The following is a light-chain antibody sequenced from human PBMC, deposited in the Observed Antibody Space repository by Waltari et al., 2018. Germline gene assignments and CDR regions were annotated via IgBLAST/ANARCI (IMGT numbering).Light chain of an antibody. Sequence: DIQMTQSPSSLSASVGDRVTITCRASQSISNYLNWYQQKPGKAPKLLICAASSLQSGVPSRFSGSGSGTDFTLTISSLQPEDFATYFCQQSYTTPQLTFGGGTKVEIK. CDR2: AAS. J-gene: IGKJ4*01. CDR1: QSISNY. CDR3: QQSYTTPQLT. V-gene: IGKV1-39*01.